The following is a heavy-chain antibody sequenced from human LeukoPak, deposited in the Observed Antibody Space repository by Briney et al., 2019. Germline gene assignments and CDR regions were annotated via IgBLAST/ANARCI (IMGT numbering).Heavy chain of an antibody. V-gene: IGHV4-59*01. D-gene: IGHD4-17*01. CDR1: GGHIDSVY. CDR2: ISSIGST. CDR3: ARDPTTVTQGFDV. J-gene: IGHJ3*01. Sequence: SETLSLTCSVSGGHIDSVYWNWIRQPPGKGLEWIGYISSIGSTNYNPSLKSRVTITVDTSKKQFSPKMTSVTAADTAAYYCARDPTTVTQGFDVWGQGTMVTVSS.